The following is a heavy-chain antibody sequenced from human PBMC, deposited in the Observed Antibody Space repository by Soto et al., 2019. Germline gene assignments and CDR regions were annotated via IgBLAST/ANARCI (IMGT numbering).Heavy chain of an antibody. V-gene: IGHV3-30*18. D-gene: IGHD3-3*02. CDR3: AKFPSTQTAAFPFDY. CDR1: GFTFSSYG. J-gene: IGHJ4*02. CDR2: ISYDGSNK. Sequence: PGGSLXLSCAASGFTFSSYGMHWVRQAPGKGLEWVAVISYDGSNKYYADSVKGRFTISRDNSKNTLYLQMNSLRAEDTAVYYCAKFPSTQTAAFPFDYWGQGTLVTVSS.